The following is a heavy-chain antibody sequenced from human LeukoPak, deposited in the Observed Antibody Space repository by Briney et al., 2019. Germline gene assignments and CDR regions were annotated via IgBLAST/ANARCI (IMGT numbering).Heavy chain of an antibody. J-gene: IGHJ6*02. V-gene: IGHV1-2*04. Sequence: ASVKVSCKASGYTFTSYYMHWVRQAPGQGLEWMGWINPNSGGTNYAQKFQGWVTMTRDTSISTAYMELSRLRSDDTAVYYCARDFRGYCSSTSCYSGGYYYGMDVWGQGTTVTVSS. D-gene: IGHD2-2*01. CDR1: GYTFTSYY. CDR3: ARDFRGYCSSTSCYSGGYYYGMDV. CDR2: INPNSGGT.